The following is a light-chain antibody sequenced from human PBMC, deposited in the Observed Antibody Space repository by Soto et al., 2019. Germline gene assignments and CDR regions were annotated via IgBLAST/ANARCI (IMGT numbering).Light chain of an antibody. V-gene: IGLV2-14*01. Sequence: QSVLTQPASVSGSPGQSITISCTGTSSDVGGYNYVSWYQQHPGKAPKLMIYDVSNRPSGVSNRFSGSKSGNTASLTISGLQAEDEADYYYSSYTSSSTPLVVFGGGTKLTVL. CDR3: SSYTSSSTPLVV. CDR2: DVS. CDR1: SSDVGGYNY. J-gene: IGLJ2*01.